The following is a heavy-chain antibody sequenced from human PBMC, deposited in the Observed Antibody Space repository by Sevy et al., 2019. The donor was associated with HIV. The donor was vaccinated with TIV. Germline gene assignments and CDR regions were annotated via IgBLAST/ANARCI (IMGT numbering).Heavy chain of an antibody. Sequence: GGSLRFSCAASGFTFSSYAMHWVRQAPGKGLEWVAVISYDGSNKYYADSVKGRFTISRDNSKNTLYLQMNSLRAEDTAVYYCARDLDSSGFSYRGQGTLVTVSS. V-gene: IGHV3-30-3*01. CDR3: ARDLDSSGFSY. CDR1: GFTFSSYA. D-gene: IGHD3-22*01. J-gene: IGHJ4*02. CDR2: ISYDGSNK.